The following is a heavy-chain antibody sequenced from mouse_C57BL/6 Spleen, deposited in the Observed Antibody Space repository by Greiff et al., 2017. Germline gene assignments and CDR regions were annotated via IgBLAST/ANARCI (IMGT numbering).Heavy chain of an antibody. J-gene: IGHJ2*01. CDR2: INPGSGGT. CDR1: GYAFTNYL. CDR3: ARSGSSGLDY. D-gene: IGHD3-2*02. Sequence: QVQLKQSGAELVRPGTSVKVSCKASGYAFTNYLIEWVKQRPGQGLEWIGVINPGSGGTNYNEKFKGKATLTADKSSSTAYMQLSSLTSEDSAVYFCARSGSSGLDYWGQGTTLTVSS. V-gene: IGHV1-54*01.